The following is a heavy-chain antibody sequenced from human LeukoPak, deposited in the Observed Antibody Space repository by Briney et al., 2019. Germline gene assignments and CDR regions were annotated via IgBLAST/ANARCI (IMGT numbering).Heavy chain of an antibody. CDR2: IFHSGHS. V-gene: IGHV4-30-2*01. D-gene: IGHD3-10*01. CDR3: ARELWFVNAPGSWFDP. Sequence: TLSLTCAVSGDSISSGDYSWSWIRQPSGKGLEWIGYIFHSGHSFYNPSLKSRITISVDKSKNQFSLRLTSVTAADTAVYYCARELWFVNAPGSWFDPWGQGTLVTVSS. CDR1: GDSISSGDYS. J-gene: IGHJ5*02.